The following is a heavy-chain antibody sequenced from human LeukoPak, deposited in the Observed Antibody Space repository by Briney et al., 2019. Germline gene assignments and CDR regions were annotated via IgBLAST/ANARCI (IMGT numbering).Heavy chain of an antibody. CDR1: VGSISSSSYY. CDR3: ARREEWWFY. Sequence: SETLSLTCTVSVGSISSSSYYWGWIRQPPGKGLEWIGSIYYSGSTYYNPSLKSRVTISVDTSKSQFSLKLSSVTAADTAVYYCARREEWWFYWGQGTLVTVSS. CDR2: IYYSGST. D-gene: IGHD2-15*01. V-gene: IGHV4-39*01. J-gene: IGHJ4*02.